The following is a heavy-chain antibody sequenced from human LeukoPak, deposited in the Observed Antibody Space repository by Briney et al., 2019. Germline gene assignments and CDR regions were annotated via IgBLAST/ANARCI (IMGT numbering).Heavy chain of an antibody. CDR3: ARARRDCSGGTCYSYYFDY. D-gene: IGHD2-15*01. CDR1: GFTFNSYA. V-gene: IGHV3-64*01. Sequence: PGGSLRLSCAASGFTFNSYAIHWVRQAPGKGLEFVSAMNRNGDSTYYANSVKGRFIISRDDSKNTVYLQMGSLRAEDMAVYYCARARRDCSGGTCYSYYFDYWGQGTLVTVSS. CDR2: MNRNGDST. J-gene: IGHJ4*02.